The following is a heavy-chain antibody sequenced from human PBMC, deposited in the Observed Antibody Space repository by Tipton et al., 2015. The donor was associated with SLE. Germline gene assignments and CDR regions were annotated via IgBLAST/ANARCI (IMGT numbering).Heavy chain of an antibody. CDR2: ISAYNGNT. D-gene: IGHD2-8*02. J-gene: IGHJ5*02. Sequence: QLVQSGTEVKKPGASGKVSCKASGYTFTSYGISWVRQAPGQGLEWMGWISAYNGNTNYAQKLQGRVTMTTDTSMSTAYMELRSLRSDDTAVYYCARDLRYCTGGVCSTDDTWFDPWGQGTLVPVSS. CDR1: GYTFTSYG. V-gene: IGHV1-18*01. CDR3: ARDLRYCTGGVCSTDDTWFDP.